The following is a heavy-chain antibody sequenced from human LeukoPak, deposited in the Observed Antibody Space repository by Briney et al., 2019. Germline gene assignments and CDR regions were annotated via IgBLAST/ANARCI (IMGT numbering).Heavy chain of an antibody. V-gene: IGHV4-4*02. CDR2: IYHSGST. D-gene: IGHD1-26*01. Sequence: MSSGTLSLTCAVSGGSISSSNWWSWVRQPPGKGLEWFGEIYHSGSTNYNPSLKSRVTISVDKSKNQFSLKLSSVTAADTAVYYCARDGAIHDAFDIWGQGTMVTVSS. CDR1: GGSISSSNW. CDR3: ARDGAIHDAFDI. J-gene: IGHJ3*02.